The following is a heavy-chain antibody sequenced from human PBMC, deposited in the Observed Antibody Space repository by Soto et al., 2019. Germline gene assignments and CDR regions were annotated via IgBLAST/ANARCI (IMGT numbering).Heavy chain of an antibody. CDR2: IYYSGST. CDR3: ARFPLRGEAPAGFDY. D-gene: IGHD3-16*01. J-gene: IGHJ4*02. Sequence: PSENLSLTCTDSGGSISCGGYYWSWISQQPGKGLEWIGYIYYSGSTYYNPSLKSRVTISVDTSKNQFSLKLSSVTAADTAVYFFARFPLRGEAPAGFDYWGQGTLVTVSS. V-gene: IGHV4-31*03. CDR1: GGSISCGGYY.